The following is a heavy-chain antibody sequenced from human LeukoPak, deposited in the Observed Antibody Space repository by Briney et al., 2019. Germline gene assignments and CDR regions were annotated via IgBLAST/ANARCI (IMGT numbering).Heavy chain of an antibody. Sequence: PGGSLRLSCAASGFSLSSFQMNWVRQAPGKGLEWISYISDSGTTEYYADSVKGRFTISRDNAKNSLYLQMNSLTGEDTALHYCARDGTTNRYNWFDSWGQGTLVTVSS. V-gene: IGHV3-48*03. D-gene: IGHD2-8*01. CDR2: ISDSGTTE. J-gene: IGHJ5*01. CDR1: GFSLSSFQ. CDR3: ARDGTTNRYNWFDS.